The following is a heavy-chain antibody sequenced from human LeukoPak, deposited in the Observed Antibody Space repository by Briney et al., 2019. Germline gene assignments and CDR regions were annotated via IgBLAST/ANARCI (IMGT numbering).Heavy chain of an antibody. V-gene: IGHV1-18*01. D-gene: IGHD1-20*01. CDR1: GYTFTSYG. CDR3: ARFTLTGTVDY. J-gene: IGHJ4*02. CDR2: ISAYNGNT. Sequence: ASVKVSCKAPGYTFTSYGISWVRQAPGQGLEWMGWISAYNGNTNYAQKFQGRVTMTTDTSTSTAYMDLRSLRSDDTAVYYCARFTLTGTVDYWGQGTLVTVSS.